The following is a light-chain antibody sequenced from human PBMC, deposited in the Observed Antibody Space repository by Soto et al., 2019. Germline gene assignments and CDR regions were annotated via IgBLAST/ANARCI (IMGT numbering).Light chain of an antibody. V-gene: IGKV1-9*01. CDR2: AAS. J-gene: IGKJ5*01. CDR1: QDISSY. Sequence: DIQLTHSPSFLSASVGDRVTITCRASQDISSYLAWYQQKPGKAPKLLIYAASTLQSGVPSRFSGSGSGTDFTLTISRLEPEDFAVFYCQHYDSLPITFGQGTRLEIK. CDR3: QHYDSLPIT.